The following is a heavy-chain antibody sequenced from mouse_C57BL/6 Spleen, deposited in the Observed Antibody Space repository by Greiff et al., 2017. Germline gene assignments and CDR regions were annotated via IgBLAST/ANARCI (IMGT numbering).Heavy chain of an antibody. V-gene: IGHV1-69*01. CDR3: AREESELLRYFAY. D-gene: IGHD1-1*01. J-gene: IGHJ3*01. CDR1: GYTFTSYW. CDR2: IDPSDSYT. Sequence: QVQLRQPGAELVMPGASVKLSCKASGYTFTSYWMHWVKQRPGQGLEWIGEIDPSDSYTNYNQKFKDKSTLTVDKSSSTAYMQLSSLTSEDSAVYYCAREESELLRYFAYWGQGTLVTVSA.